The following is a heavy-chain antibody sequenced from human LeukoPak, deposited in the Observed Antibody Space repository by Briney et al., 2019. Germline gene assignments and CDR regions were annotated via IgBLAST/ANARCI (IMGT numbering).Heavy chain of an antibody. CDR2: IYSKTDGRTT. V-gene: IGHV3-15*01. Sequence: GGSLRLSCAASGFIFSNSWMSWVRQAPGKGLEWVGRIYSKTDGRTTDYAAPVKGRFTISRDDSKNTLFLQMNSLKTEDTAVYYCTTAPGSVSASGFSFDHWGQGTLVTVSS. J-gene: IGHJ4*02. D-gene: IGHD6-13*01. CDR3: TTAPGSVSASGFSFDH. CDR1: GFIFSNSW.